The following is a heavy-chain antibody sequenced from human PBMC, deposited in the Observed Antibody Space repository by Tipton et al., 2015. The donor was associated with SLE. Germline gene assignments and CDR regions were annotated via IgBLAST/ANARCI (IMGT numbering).Heavy chain of an antibody. D-gene: IGHD2-15*01. Sequence: QLVQSGAEVKKPGASVKVSCRASGYTFTSYDINWVRQATGQGLEWRGWMNPNRGNTGYAQKFQGRVAMTRNTSISTAYMELSSLRSEDTAVYYGATRYCSGGSCLGYWGQGTLVTVSS. J-gene: IGHJ4*02. V-gene: IGHV1-8*01. CDR3: ATRYCSGGSCLGY. CDR2: MNPNRGNT. CDR1: GYTFTSYD.